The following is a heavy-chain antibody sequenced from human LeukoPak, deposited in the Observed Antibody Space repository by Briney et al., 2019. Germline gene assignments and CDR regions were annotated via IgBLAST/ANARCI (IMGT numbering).Heavy chain of an antibody. J-gene: IGHJ4*02. CDR2: TNWDGGRT. CDR1: GFTFNNYW. Sequence: GGSLRLSCAASGFTFNNYWMSWVRQAPGKGLEWVSGTNWDGGRTGYADSVKGRFTISRDNAKNSLYLQMNSLRVEHTAMYYCARDGLRRPPTPYCGGDCPLDYWGQGTLVSVSS. D-gene: IGHD2-21*02. CDR3: ARDGLRRPPTPYCGGDCPLDY. V-gene: IGHV3-20*04.